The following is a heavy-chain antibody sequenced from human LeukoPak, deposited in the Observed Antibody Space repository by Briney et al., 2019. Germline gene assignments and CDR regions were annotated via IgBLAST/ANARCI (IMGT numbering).Heavy chain of an antibody. CDR2: ISAYNGNT. CDR1: GYTFTNYG. J-gene: IGHJ4*02. Sequence: ASVKVSCKASGYTFTNYGISWVRQAPGQGLEWMGWISAYNGNTNYAQKLQGRVTMTTDTSTSTAYMELRSLRSDDTAVYYCAREPSYYDILTGYKGDHYSDYWGQGTLVTVSS. V-gene: IGHV1-18*01. D-gene: IGHD3-9*01. CDR3: AREPSYYDILTGYKGDHYSDY.